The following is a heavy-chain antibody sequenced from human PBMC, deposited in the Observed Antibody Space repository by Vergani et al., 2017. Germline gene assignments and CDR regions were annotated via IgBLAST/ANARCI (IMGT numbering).Heavy chain of an antibody. CDR1: TFSITSGHF. CDR3: ARRLAGNFDY. CDR2: MHQSGIR. V-gene: IGHV4-38-2*01. J-gene: IGHJ4*02. Sequence: VQLQESAPGLVKHSETLTLNCAVFTFSITSGHFWDWLRQPPGKGLEWIGDMHQSGIRHYNPSLKSRVTISLDTSKNHVSLMRKSVTAADTAVYFCARRLAGNFDYWGQGAQVTVSS. D-gene: IGHD3-9*01.